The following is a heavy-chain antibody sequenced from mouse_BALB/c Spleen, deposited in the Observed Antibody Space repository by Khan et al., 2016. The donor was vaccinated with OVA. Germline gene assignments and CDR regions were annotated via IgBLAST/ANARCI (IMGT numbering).Heavy chain of an antibody. CDR1: GFSLSNFG. CDR3: ARMGVFHYYGNGGMDY. Sequence: QVQLQQSGPGLVQPSQNLSITCTVSGFSLSNFGVHWVRQSPGKALEWLGVIWNGGNTDSNAAFISRLSISKYNSKSQIFFKMNGQQADDTARYYCARMGVFHYYGNGGMDYWGQGTSVTVSS. V-gene: IGHV2-4-1*01. J-gene: IGHJ4*01. CDR2: IWNGGNT. D-gene: IGHD1-2*01.